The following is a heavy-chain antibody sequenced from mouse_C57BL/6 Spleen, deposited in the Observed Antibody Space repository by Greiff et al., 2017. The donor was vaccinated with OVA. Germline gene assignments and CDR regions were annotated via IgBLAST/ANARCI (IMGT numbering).Heavy chain of an antibody. CDR3: TRGVLHYFDY. J-gene: IGHJ2*01. CDR2: IDPETGGT. Sequence: VQRVESGAELVRPGASVTLSCKASGYTFTDYEMHWVKQTPVHGLEWIGAIDPETGGTAYNQKFKGKAILTADKSSSTAYMELRSLTSEDSAVYYCTRGVLHYFDYWGQGTTLTVSS. D-gene: IGHD1-1*01. CDR1: GYTFTDYE. V-gene: IGHV1-15*01.